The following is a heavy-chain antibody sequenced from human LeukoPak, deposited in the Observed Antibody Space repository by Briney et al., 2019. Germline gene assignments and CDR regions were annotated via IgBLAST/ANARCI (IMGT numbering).Heavy chain of an antibody. J-gene: IGHJ4*02. CDR1: GDSISGYY. Sequence: SETLSLTCTVSGDSISGYYWTWIRQPPGKGLEWIGYIHYSGNTNYNSSLKSRLDISVDTSKNQLSLQLRSVTPADTAVYYCARGHWQLAYWGQGTLVTVSS. CDR3: ARGHWQLAY. CDR2: IHYSGNT. V-gene: IGHV4-59*03. D-gene: IGHD3-16*01.